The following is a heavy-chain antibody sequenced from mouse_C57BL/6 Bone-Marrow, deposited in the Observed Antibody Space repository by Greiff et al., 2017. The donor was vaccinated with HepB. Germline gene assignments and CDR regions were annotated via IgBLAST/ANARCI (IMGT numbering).Heavy chain of an antibody. CDR2: IYPGNSDT. Sequence: EVQLQQSGTVLARPGASVKMSCKTSGYTFTSYWMHWVKQRPGQGLEWIGAIYPGNSDTSYNQKFKGKAKLTAVTSASTAYMELSSLTNEDSAVYYGTTPYYYGSSYDWYFDVWGTGTTVTVSS. CDR1: GYTFTSYW. D-gene: IGHD1-1*01. J-gene: IGHJ1*03. V-gene: IGHV1-5*01. CDR3: TTPYYYGSSYDWYFDV.